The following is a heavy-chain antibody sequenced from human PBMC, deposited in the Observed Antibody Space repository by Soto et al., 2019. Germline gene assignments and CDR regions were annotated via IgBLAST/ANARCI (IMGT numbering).Heavy chain of an antibody. CDR2: IYQTGTT. D-gene: IGHD2-8*01. V-gene: IGHV4-30-2*01. CDR1: GDSINSDGHS. Sequence: HLQLQESGSGLVKPSETLSLTCTVSGDSINSDGHSWSWIRKPPGEALEWIGYIYQTGTTQYNPSLSSRVSISADRSKNQFSLHLTSVTAADTAVYYCARAVFCTDGFCFPNWLDPWGQGILVTVSS. J-gene: IGHJ5*02. CDR3: ARAVFCTDGFCFPNWLDP.